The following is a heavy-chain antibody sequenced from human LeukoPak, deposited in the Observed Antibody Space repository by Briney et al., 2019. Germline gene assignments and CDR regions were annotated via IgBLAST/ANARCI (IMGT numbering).Heavy chain of an antibody. CDR2: IYPGDSDT. Sequence: GESLKISCKGSGYSFTSYWIGWVRQMPGKGLEWMGIIYPGDSDTRHSPSFQGQVTISADKSISTAYLQWSSLKASDTAMYYCARQSQVATITGDFDYWGQGTLVTVSS. J-gene: IGHJ4*02. V-gene: IGHV5-51*01. CDR3: ARQSQVATITGDFDY. D-gene: IGHD5-12*01. CDR1: GYSFTSYW.